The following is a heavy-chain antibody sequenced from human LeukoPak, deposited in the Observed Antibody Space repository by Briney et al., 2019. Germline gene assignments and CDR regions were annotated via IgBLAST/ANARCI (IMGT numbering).Heavy chain of an antibody. J-gene: IGHJ4*02. Sequence: GGSLRLSCAASGFTFSTYAMHWVRQAPGKGLEWVAVIAYDGSNKFYADSVKGRFTISRDNSKNTLYLQMNSLRAEDTAVYYCARDKRRQRSQSGYYYYWGQGTLVTVSS. CDR1: GFTFSTYA. CDR2: IAYDGSNK. D-gene: IGHD3-22*01. CDR3: ARDKRRQRSQSGYYYY. V-gene: IGHV3-30*04.